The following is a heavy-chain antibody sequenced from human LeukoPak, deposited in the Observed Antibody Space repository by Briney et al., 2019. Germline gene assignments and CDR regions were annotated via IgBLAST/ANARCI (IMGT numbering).Heavy chain of an antibody. CDR3: AKDYCGGDCYSGWYFDL. D-gene: IGHD2-21*02. CDR1: GFTFDDYA. Sequence: GRSLRLSCAASGFTFDDYAMHWVRQAPRKCLELVSGISYNSDTIAYADSVKGRFTITRDNAKNSLYLQMNSLRAEDTALYYCAKDYCGGDCYSGWYFDLWGRGTLVTVSS. J-gene: IGHJ2*01. V-gene: IGHV3-9*01. CDR2: ISYNSDTI.